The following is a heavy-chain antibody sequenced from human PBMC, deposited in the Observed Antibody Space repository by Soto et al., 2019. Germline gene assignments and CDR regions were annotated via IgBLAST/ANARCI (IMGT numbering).Heavy chain of an antibody. CDR2: IDPYNGNT. Sequence: QAQLVQSGAEVKKPGASVKVSCQAGGYTFADYGISWVRQAPGQGLEWVGWIDPYNGNTNYAQNLQDRVTMTTDTSTNPAYMELRSLRSDNTALYYCARCYCTVGSCYTCWHFDLWGRGTLLTVSS. CDR1: GYTFADYG. D-gene: IGHD2-15*01. V-gene: IGHV1-18*01. J-gene: IGHJ2*01. CDR3: ARCYCTVGSCYTCWHFDL.